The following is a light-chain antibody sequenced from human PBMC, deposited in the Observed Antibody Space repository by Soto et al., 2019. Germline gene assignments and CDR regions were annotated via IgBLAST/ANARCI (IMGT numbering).Light chain of an antibody. CDR1: SASVLTSYY. V-gene: IGLV8-61*01. CDR2: STN. CDR3: ALYVGSGTVV. J-gene: IGLJ2*01. Sequence: QTVVSQEPSFSVSPGETVTRTCGLTSASVLTSYYPSWYQQTPGQAPRTLIYSTNIRSSGVPDRFSGSILGNKAALTITGAQADDESDYYCALYVGSGTVVFGGGTKVTVL.